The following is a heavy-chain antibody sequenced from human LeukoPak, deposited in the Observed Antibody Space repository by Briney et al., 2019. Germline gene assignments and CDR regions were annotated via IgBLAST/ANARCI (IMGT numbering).Heavy chain of an antibody. D-gene: IGHD6-19*01. CDR3: AREAVAGSY. Sequence: GGSLRLSYAASGFTFSSYAMSWVRQAPGKGLEWVSVIYSGGSTYYADSVKGRFTISRDNSKNTLYLQMNSLRAEDTAVYYCAREAVAGSYWGQGTLVTVSS. V-gene: IGHV3-53*01. J-gene: IGHJ4*02. CDR2: IYSGGST. CDR1: GFTFSSYA.